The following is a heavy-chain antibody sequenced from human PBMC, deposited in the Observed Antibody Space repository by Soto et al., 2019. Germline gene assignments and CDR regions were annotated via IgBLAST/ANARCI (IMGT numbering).Heavy chain of an antibody. D-gene: IGHD1-26*01. CDR3: ARDLAKGGGSAGFDY. V-gene: IGHV1-2*02. CDR1: GYTFTVYY. CDR2: INPKSGGT. J-gene: IGHJ4*02. Sequence: ASLKVSCKASGYTFTVYYMHWVRQSPVQGLEWMVWINPKSGGTMYPQKFQGRVTMTWDTSISTAYMALTRLRSDDTAVYYCARDLAKGGGSAGFDYWGQGTLVTVSS.